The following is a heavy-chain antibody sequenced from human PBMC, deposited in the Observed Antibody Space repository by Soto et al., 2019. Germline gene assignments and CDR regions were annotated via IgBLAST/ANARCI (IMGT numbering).Heavy chain of an antibody. CDR2: IGTLRDA. CDR3: ARGRSNDFHSSPPPTFDP. J-gene: IGHJ5*02. V-gene: IGHV3-13*01. D-gene: IGHD2-21*02. Sequence: DVQRGESGGGLVQPGGSLTLSCAASGFSFKMYDMHWVRQVPGKGLEWVSGIGTLRDAYYAASVAGRFTISRDNGRNSVYLQMNTLTTDDTAVYFCARGRSNDFHSSPPPTFDPWGRGTLVTVSS. CDR1: GFSFKMYD.